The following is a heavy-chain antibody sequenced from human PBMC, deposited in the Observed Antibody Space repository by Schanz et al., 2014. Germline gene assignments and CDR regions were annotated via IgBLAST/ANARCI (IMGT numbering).Heavy chain of an antibody. CDR2: INPNSGAT. Sequence: QVQLVQSGAEVKKPGASVKVSCKASGYTFSGYYMHWVRQAPGQGLEWMGWINPNSGATIYAQNFQGRVTMTRDTSISTAYMELSRLRSDDTAVYYCARGLVRYFAYWGQGTLVTVSS. J-gene: IGHJ4*02. D-gene: IGHD2-8*02. V-gene: IGHV1-2*02. CDR1: GYTFSGYY. CDR3: ARGLVRYFAY.